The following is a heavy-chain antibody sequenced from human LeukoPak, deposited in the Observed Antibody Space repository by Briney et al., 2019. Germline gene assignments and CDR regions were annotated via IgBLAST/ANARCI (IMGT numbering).Heavy chain of an antibody. Sequence: GGSLRLSCTASGFTFGDYAMSWFRQAPGKGLEWVGFIRSKAYGGTTEYAASVKGRFTISRDGSKSIAYLQMNSLKTEDTAVYYCTRDRPDYDFWSGSNWGQGTLVTVSS. CDR3: TRDRPDYDFWSGSN. D-gene: IGHD3-3*01. J-gene: IGHJ4*02. CDR1: GFTFGDYA. CDR2: IRSKAYGGTT. V-gene: IGHV3-49*01.